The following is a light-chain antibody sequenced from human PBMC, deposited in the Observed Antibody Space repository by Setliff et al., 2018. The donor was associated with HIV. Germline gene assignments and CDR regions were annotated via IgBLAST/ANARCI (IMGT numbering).Light chain of an antibody. J-gene: IGLJ1*01. Sequence: SVLTQPASVSGSPGQSITISCTGTSSDIGDTYSVSWYQQQPGKVPKLLIYDATHRPSGVSSRFSASKSGNTASLTISGRQAEDEAGYYCSSYTNSRTLVFGTGTKVTVL. CDR1: SSDIGDTYS. V-gene: IGLV2-14*03. CDR2: DAT. CDR3: SSYTNSRTLV.